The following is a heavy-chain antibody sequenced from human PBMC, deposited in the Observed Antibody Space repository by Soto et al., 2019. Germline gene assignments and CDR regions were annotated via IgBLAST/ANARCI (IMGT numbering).Heavy chain of an antibody. CDR3: ARDLRYCSSTSCDY. CDR2: ISSSSSYT. J-gene: IGHJ4*02. CDR1: GFTFSDYY. V-gene: IGHV3-11*06. D-gene: IGHD2-2*01. Sequence: PGGSLRLSCAASGFTFSDYYMSWIRQAPGKGLEWVSYISSSSSYTNYADSVKGRFTISRDNAKNSLYLQMNSLRAEDTAVYYCARDLRYCSSTSCDYWGQGTLVTVSS.